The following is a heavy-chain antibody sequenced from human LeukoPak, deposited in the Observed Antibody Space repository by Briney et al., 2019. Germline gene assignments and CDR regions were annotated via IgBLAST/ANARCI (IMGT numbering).Heavy chain of an antibody. J-gene: IGHJ4*02. CDR2: IIPILGIA. Sequence: ASVKVSCKASGGTFSSYAISWVRQAPGQGLEWMGRIIPILGIANYAQKLQGRVTMTTDTSTSTAYMELRSLRSDDTAVYYCATVRFLEGGSDYWGQGTLVTVSS. CDR1: GGTFSSYA. D-gene: IGHD3-3*01. CDR3: ATVRFLEGGSDY. V-gene: IGHV1-69*04.